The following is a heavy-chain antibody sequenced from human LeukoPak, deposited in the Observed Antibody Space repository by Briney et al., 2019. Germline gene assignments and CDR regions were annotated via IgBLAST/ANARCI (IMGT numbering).Heavy chain of an antibody. Sequence: GGSLRLSCAASGFTFSNYYMNWVRQAPGKGLEWVSTISGSGGTTFYADSVKGRFTISRDNSKNTLYLQMNSLRAEDTAVYYCAKDVSSSGWSGSFDYWGQGTLVTVSS. D-gene: IGHD6-19*01. CDR2: ISGSGGTT. V-gene: IGHV3-23*01. CDR1: GFTFSNYY. J-gene: IGHJ4*02. CDR3: AKDVSSSGWSGSFDY.